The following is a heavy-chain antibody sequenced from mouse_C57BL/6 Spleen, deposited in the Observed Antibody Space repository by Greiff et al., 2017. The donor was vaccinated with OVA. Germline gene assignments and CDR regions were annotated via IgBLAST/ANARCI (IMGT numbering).Heavy chain of an antibody. V-gene: IGHV5-17*01. CDR1: GFTFSDYG. CDR3: ARRYYDSSLYWYFDV. CDR2: ISSGSSTI. D-gene: IGHD1-1*01. J-gene: IGHJ1*03. Sequence: EVQLQESGGGLVKPGGSLKLSCAASGFTFSDYGMHWVRQAPEQGLEWVAYISSGSSTIYYADTVKGRFTISRDNAKNTLFLQMTSLRSEDTAMYDCARRYYDSSLYWYFDVWGTGTTVTVSS.